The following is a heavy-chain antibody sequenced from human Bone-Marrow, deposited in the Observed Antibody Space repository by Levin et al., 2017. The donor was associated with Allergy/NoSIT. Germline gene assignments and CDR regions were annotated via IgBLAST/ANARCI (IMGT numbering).Heavy chain of an antibody. D-gene: IGHD1-26*01. V-gene: IGHV3-20*04. J-gene: IGHJ4*02. CDR1: GFTFDDFG. CDR2: INRNGGTT. Sequence: PGESLKISCAASGFTFDDFGMSWVRQVPGKGLEWVSSINRNGGTTGYADSVKGRFTISRDNAKKSLYLQMNSLRAEDTAFYYCARSRESGNYYFPFAFWGQGALVTVSS. CDR3: ARSRESGNYYFPFAF.